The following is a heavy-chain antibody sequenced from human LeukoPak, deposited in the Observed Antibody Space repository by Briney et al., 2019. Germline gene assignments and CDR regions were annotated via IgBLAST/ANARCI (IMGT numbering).Heavy chain of an antibody. J-gene: IGHJ3*02. V-gene: IGHV5-51*01. CDR1: GYSFTSYW. CDR2: IYPGDSDT. CDR3: ATTKAYDSSGYHPNAFDI. D-gene: IGHD3-22*01. Sequence: RAGESLKISCKGSGYSFTSYWIGWVRQMPGKGLEWMGIIYPGDSDTRYSPSFQGQVTISADKSISTAYLQWSSLKASDTAMYYCATTKAYDSSGYHPNAFDIWGQGTMVTVSS.